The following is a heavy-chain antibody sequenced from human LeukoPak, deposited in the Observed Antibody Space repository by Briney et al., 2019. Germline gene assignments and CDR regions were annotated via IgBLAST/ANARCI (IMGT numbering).Heavy chain of an antibody. CDR1: GFTFGSHA. Sequence: GGSLRLSCTTSGFTFGSHAISWVRQGPGKRLEWVSGISGAGDKTLYADSVKGRFTISRDNYKKTVHLQMSGLRAEDTAVYYCAKENPVGGTNYFDYWGQGTLVTVPS. J-gene: IGHJ4*02. V-gene: IGHV3-23*01. D-gene: IGHD1-26*01. CDR3: AKENPVGGTNYFDY. CDR2: ISGAGDKT.